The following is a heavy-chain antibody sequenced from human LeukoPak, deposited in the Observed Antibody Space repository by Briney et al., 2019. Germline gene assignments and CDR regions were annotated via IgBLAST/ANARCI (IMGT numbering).Heavy chain of an antibody. Sequence: SETLSLTCAVSGGSISSSNWWSWVRQPPGKGLEWIGGIYHSGSTNYNTSLKSRVTISVDKSKNQFSLELSSVTAADTAVYYCATVAAAGTYVYYDYGMDVWGQGTTVTVSS. CDR3: ATVAAAGTYVYYDYGMDV. J-gene: IGHJ6*02. CDR2: IYHSGST. D-gene: IGHD6-13*01. CDR1: GGSISSSNW. V-gene: IGHV4-4*02.